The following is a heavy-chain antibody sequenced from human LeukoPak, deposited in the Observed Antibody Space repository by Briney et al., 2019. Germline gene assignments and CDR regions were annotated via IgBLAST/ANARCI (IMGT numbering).Heavy chain of an antibody. D-gene: IGHD5-12*01. CDR3: AKGSGYEHSYYYYYMDV. CDR2: ISTSDGTT. CDR1: GFTLSSYE. J-gene: IGHJ6*03. V-gene: IGHV3-23*01. Sequence: GGSLRLSCIASGFTLSSYEMSWIRQAPGKGLEWVSSISTSDGTTYYAGSVKGRFTISRDNSKNTLYLQMNSLRAEDTAVYYCAKGSGYEHSYYYYYMDVWGKGTTVTISS.